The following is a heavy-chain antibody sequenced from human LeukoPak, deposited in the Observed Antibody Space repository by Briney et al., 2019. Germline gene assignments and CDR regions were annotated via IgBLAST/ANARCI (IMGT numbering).Heavy chain of an antibody. J-gene: IGHJ4*02. CDR2: IIPIFGTA. Sequence: ASVKVSCKASGGTFSSYAISWVRQAPGQGLEWMGGIIPIFGTANYAQKFQGRVTITADESTSTAYMELSSLRSEDTAVYYCARGVHIGDSSGYCFDYWGQGTLVTVSS. V-gene: IGHV1-69*13. CDR1: GGTFSSYA. CDR3: ARGVHIGDSSGYCFDY. D-gene: IGHD3-22*01.